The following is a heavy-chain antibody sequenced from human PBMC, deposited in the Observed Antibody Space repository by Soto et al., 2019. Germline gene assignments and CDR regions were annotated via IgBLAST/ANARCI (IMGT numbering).Heavy chain of an antibody. J-gene: IGHJ4*02. CDR1: GFTFSMYW. Sequence: GGSLRLSCVVSGFTFSMYWMHWVRQVPGQSPFWVSRISDDGTTTNYADSVRGRFTISRDNSKNTLYLQMNNLKPDDTAIYCTRGPRADSSGTGAHWGQGTPVTVS. CDR2: ISDDGTTT. D-gene: IGHD1-26*01. V-gene: IGHV3-74*01. CDR3: RGPRADSSGTGAH.